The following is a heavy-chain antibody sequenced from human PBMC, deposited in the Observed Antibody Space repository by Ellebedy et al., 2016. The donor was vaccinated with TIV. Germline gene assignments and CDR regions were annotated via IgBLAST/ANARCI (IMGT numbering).Heavy chain of an antibody. CDR2: INVADAKT. CDR3: ARDPLGYCSGGSCTNNWFDP. J-gene: IGHJ5*02. CDR1: GYTFTTFA. Sequence: GESLKISCAASGYTFTTFAMHWVRQAPGQSLEWMGWINVADAKTEYSQKFQGRLTLTRDTSTNTAYMHLDSLRSEDSAVYYCARDPLGYCSGGSCTNNWFDPWGQGTLVTVSS. D-gene: IGHD2-15*01. V-gene: IGHV1-3*01.